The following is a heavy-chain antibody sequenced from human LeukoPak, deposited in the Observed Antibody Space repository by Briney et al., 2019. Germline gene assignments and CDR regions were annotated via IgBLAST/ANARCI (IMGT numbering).Heavy chain of an antibody. D-gene: IGHD3-3*01. CDR3: ARPSGSPYWYFDL. Sequence: SETLSLTCTVSGGSVSSSVSYWGWLRQPPGKGLEWIGTVFYSGNTYYNPSLKSRVTISVDRSKNQFFLSLYFVTAADTAMYCCARPSGSPYWYFDLWGRGMLITVSP. CDR2: VFYSGNT. V-gene: IGHV4-39*01. CDR1: GGSVSSSVSY. J-gene: IGHJ2*01.